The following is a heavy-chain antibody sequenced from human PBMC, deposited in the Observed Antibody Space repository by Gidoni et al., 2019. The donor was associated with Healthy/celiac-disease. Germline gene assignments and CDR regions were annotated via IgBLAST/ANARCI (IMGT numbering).Heavy chain of an antibody. CDR1: GFTFYEYA. D-gene: IGHD6-13*01. V-gene: IGHV3-9*01. Sequence: PASGFTFYEYAMHWVRQAPGKGLEWVSGSSWNSGSIGYADSVKGRFTISRDNAKNSLYLQMNSLRAEDTALYYCAKDITAAPHYGMDVWGQGTTVTVSS. CDR3: AKDITAAPHYGMDV. J-gene: IGHJ6*02. CDR2: SSWNSGSI.